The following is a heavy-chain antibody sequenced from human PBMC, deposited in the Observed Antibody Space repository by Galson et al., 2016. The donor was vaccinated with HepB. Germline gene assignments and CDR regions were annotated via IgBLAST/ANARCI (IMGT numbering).Heavy chain of an antibody. CDR1: GFNFRNFW. CDR3: AKSDYFDQ. CDR2: ISSAGSIV. V-gene: IGHV3-74*01. J-gene: IGHJ4*02. Sequence: SLRLSCAASGFNFRNFWMHWVRQAPGKGLVWVSRISSAGSIVWYADSVKGRFTISRDNSKNTLYLQMNSLRTEDTAVYYCAKSDYFDQWGRGSLVTVSS.